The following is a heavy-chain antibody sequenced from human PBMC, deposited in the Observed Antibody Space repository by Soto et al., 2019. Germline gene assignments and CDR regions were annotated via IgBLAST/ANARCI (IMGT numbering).Heavy chain of an antibody. CDR1: GGSFSDYY. J-gene: IGHJ5*02. CDR2: IDHSGST. CDR3: ARAHSFTWYASVWFDP. V-gene: IGHV4-34*02. D-gene: IGHD6-13*01. Sequence: QVQLQQWGAGLLKPSETLSLTCAVYGGSFSDYYWTWIRQPPGKGLEGIGEIDHSGSTNYNPSLKSRVTMSVDTSKNHFSLKLSAVTAADTAVYYCARAHSFTWYASVWFDPWGQGTLATVSS.